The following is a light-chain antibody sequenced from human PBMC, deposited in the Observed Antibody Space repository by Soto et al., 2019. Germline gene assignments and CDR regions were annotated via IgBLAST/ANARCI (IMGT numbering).Light chain of an antibody. J-gene: IGLJ3*02. CDR1: SSNIGAGYD. CDR2: GNS. Sequence: QSVLTQPPSVSGAPGQRGTISCTGSSSNIGAGYDVHWYQQLPGTAPKLLIYGNSNRPSGVPDRFSGSKSGTSASLAITGLQAEDEADYYCQSYDSSLSGRWVFGGGTKLTVL. CDR3: QSYDSSLSGRWV. V-gene: IGLV1-40*01.